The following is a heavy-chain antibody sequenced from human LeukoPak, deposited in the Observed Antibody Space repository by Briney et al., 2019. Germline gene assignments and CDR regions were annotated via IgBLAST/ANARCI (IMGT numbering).Heavy chain of an antibody. Sequence: ASVKVSCKASGYTFTTYYIHWVRQAPGQGLEWMGGIIPIFGTANYAQKFQGRVTITADKSTSTAYMELSSLRSEDTAVYYCARVFQGYYYYMDVWGKGTTVTVSS. CDR1: GYTFTTYY. J-gene: IGHJ6*03. CDR3: ARVFQGYYYYMDV. D-gene: IGHD3-9*01. V-gene: IGHV1-69*06. CDR2: IIPIFGTA.